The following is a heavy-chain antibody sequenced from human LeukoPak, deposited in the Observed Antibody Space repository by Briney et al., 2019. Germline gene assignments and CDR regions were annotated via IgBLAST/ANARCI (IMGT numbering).Heavy chain of an antibody. CDR3: ARLYSSSLFDY. V-gene: IGHV3-30*04. D-gene: IGHD6-13*01. Sequence: GGSLRLSCAASGFTFSSYAMHWVRQAPGKGLEWVAVISYDGSNKYYADSVKGRFTISRDNSKNTLYLQMNSLRAEDTAVHYCARLYSSSLFDYWGQGTLVTVSS. J-gene: IGHJ4*02. CDR1: GFTFSSYA. CDR2: ISYDGSNK.